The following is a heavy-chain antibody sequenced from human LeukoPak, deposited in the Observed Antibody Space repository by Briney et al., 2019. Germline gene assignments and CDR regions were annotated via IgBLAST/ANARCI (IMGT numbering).Heavy chain of an antibody. V-gene: IGHV4-39*07. D-gene: IGHD5-24*01. CDR1: GGSIISSTYY. CDR3: AREIRDGYNFGY. Sequence: SETLSLTCTVSGGSIISSTYYWGWIRQPPGKGLEWIGSIYYSGSTYYNPSLKSRVTISVDTSKNQFSLKLSSVTAADTAVYYCAREIRDGYNFGYWGQGTLVTVSS. CDR2: IYYSGST. J-gene: IGHJ4*02.